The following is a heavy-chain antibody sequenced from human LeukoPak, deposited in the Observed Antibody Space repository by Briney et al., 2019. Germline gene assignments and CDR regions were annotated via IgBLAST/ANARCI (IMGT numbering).Heavy chain of an antibody. CDR2: VHSTGNT. J-gene: IGHJ5*02. CDR1: GGSINRYY. V-gene: IGHV4-59*01. CDR3: ARGAPGSSQYNWFDP. D-gene: IGHD6-13*01. Sequence: SETLSLTCTVSGGSINRYYWSWIRQPPGKGLEWIGYVHSTGNTNYNPSLKSRVTISVDTSKNQLSLKLNSVTAADTAVYYCARGAPGSSQYNWFDPWGQGTLVTVSS.